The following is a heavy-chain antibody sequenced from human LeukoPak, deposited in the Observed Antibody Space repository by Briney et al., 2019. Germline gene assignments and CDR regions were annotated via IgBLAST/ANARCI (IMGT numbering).Heavy chain of an antibody. J-gene: IGHJ4*02. D-gene: IGHD3-22*01. CDR3: ARDQATYYYDSSGCDY. Sequence: GGSLRLSCAASGFTFSSYSMNWVRQAPGKGLEWVSPISSSSSYIYYADSVKGRFTISRDNAKNSLYLQMNSLRAEDTAVYYCARDQATYYYDSSGCDYWGQGTLVTVSS. CDR1: GFTFSSYS. CDR2: ISSSSSYI. V-gene: IGHV3-21*01.